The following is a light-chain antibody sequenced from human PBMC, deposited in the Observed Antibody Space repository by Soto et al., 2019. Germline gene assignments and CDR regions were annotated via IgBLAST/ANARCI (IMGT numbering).Light chain of an antibody. J-gene: IGLJ7*01. Sequence: QSVLTQPPSASGSPGQSVTISCTGTSSDVGGYNYVSWYQQHPGKAPKLMIYEVNKRPSGVPDRFSGSKSGNTASLTVSGLQAEDEADYYCSSNAGSKGVFGGGTQLTVL. CDR1: SSDVGGYNY. CDR2: EVN. CDR3: SSNAGSKGV. V-gene: IGLV2-8*01.